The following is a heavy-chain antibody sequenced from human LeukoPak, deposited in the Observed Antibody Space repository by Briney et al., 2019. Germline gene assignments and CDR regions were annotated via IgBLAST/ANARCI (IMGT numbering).Heavy chain of an antibody. D-gene: IGHD6-13*01. V-gene: IGHV3-48*01. J-gene: IGHJ4*02. CDR3: ARDPGGYSSDY. CDR2: ISSSSSTI. CDR1: GFTFSSYS. Sequence: PGGSLRLSCAASGFTFSSYSMNWVRQAPGKGLEWVSYISSSSSTIYYADAVKGRFTISRDNAKNSLYLQMNSLRAEDTAVYYCARDPGGYSSDYWGQGTLVTVSS.